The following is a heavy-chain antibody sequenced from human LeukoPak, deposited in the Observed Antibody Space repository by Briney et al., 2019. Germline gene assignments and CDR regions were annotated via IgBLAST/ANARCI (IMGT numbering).Heavy chain of an antibody. J-gene: IGHJ6*02. CDR2: VNPKTGDT. Sequence: ASVKVSCKASGYTFTIFDINWVRQAPGQGLEWVGWVNPKTGDTVYAQNFQGRVTMTRDTSIGTAYMELNSLRSEDTAVYYCAKGAIFGVTIRGYGMDVWGQGTSVTVSS. CDR3: AKGAIFGVTIRGYGMDV. CDR1: GYTFTIFD. V-gene: IGHV1-8*01. D-gene: IGHD3-3*01.